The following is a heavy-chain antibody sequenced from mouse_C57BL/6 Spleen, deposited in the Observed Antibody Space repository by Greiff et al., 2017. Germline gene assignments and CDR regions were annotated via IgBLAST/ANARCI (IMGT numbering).Heavy chain of an antibody. CDR1: GYSFTGYY. Sequence: VQHQQSGPELVKPGASVKISCKASGYSFTGYYMNWVKQSPEKSLEWIGEINPSTGGTTYNQKFKAKATLTVDKSSSTAYMQLKSLTSEDSAVYYCARSYYSNQGAMDYWGQGTSVTVSS. CDR2: INPSTGGT. V-gene: IGHV1-42*01. D-gene: IGHD2-5*01. CDR3: ARSYYSNQGAMDY. J-gene: IGHJ4*01.